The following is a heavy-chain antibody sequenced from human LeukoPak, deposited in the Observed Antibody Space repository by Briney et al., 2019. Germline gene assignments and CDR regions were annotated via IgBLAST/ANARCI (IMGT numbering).Heavy chain of an antibody. CDR3: AKDTGYDSSGHIDY. CDR1: GFTFDDYT. CDR2: ISWDGGST. J-gene: IGHJ4*02. V-gene: IGHV3-43*01. Sequence: GGSLRLSCAASGFTFDDYTMHWVRQAPGKGLEWVSLISWDGGSTYYADSVKGRFTISRDNSKNSLYLQMNSLRTEDTALYYCAKDTGYDSSGHIDYWGQGTLVTVSS. D-gene: IGHD3-22*01.